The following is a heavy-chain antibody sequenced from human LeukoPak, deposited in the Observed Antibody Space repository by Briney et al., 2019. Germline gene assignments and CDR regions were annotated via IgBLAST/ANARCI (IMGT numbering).Heavy chain of an antibody. CDR1: GFTFSSYA. CDR2: ISGSGGST. D-gene: IGHD2-2*01. V-gene: IGHV3-23*01. Sequence: GGSLRLSCAASGFTFSSYAMSWVRQALGKGLEWVSAISGSGGSTYHADSVKGRFTISRDNSKNTLYLQMNSLRAEDTAVYYCAKDQRGEMSSTTSPGEDYWGQGTLVTVSS. CDR3: AKDQRGEMSSTTSPGEDY. J-gene: IGHJ4*02.